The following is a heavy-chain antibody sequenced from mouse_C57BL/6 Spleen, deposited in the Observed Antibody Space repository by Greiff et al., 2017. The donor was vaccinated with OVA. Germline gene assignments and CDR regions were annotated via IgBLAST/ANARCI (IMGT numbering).Heavy chain of an antibody. V-gene: IGHV5-9-1*02. Sequence: EVHLVESGEGLVKPGGSLKLSCAASGFTFSSYAMSWVRQTPEKRLEWVAYISSGGDYIYYADTVKGRFTISRDNARNTLYLQMSSLKSEDTAMYYCTRGTTVVATPYYAMDYWGQGTSVTVSS. CDR2: ISSGGDYI. D-gene: IGHD1-1*01. J-gene: IGHJ4*01. CDR1: GFTFSSYA. CDR3: TRGTTVVATPYYAMDY.